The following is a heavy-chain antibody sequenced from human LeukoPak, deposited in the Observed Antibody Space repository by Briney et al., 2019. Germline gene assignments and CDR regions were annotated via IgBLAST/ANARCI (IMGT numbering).Heavy chain of an antibody. J-gene: IGHJ4*02. CDR2: MNPNSGNT. CDR3: ARGYSGSWYYFDY. Sequence: EASVKVSCKASGYTFTSYDINWVRQATGQGLEWMGWMNPNSGNTGYAQKFQGRVTMTRNTSISTAYMELSSLRSDDTAVYYCARGYSGSWYYFDYWGQGTLVTVSS. CDR1: GYTFTSYD. V-gene: IGHV1-8*01. D-gene: IGHD6-13*01.